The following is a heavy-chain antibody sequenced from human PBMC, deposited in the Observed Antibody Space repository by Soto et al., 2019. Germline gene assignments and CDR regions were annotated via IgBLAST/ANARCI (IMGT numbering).Heavy chain of an antibody. CDR2: FDPEDGET. V-gene: IGHV1-24*01. J-gene: IGHJ5*02. CDR1: GYTLTELS. Sequence: ASVKVSRKVSGYTLTELSMHWVRQAPGKGLEWMGGFDPEDGETIYAQKFQGRVTMTRNTSISTAYMELSSLRSEDTAVYFCARERTRGFDPWGQGTLVTVSS. CDR3: ARERTRGFDP.